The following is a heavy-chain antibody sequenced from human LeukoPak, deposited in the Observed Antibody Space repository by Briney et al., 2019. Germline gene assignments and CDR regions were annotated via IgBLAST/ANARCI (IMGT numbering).Heavy chain of an antibody. J-gene: IGHJ4*02. V-gene: IGHV4-39*01. CDR2: ISYSGST. CDR3: ARHHDYGGNCFFDY. Sequence: SQTLSLTCTVSGGSISSGGYYWGWIRQPPGKGLEWIGSISYSGSTYYNPSLKSRVTISVDTSKNQFSLKLSSMTAADTAVYYCARHHDYGGNCFFDYWGQGTLVTVSS. D-gene: IGHD4-23*01. CDR1: GGSISSGGYY.